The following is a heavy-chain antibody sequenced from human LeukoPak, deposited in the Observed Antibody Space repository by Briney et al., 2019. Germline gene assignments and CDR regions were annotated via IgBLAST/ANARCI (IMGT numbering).Heavy chain of an antibody. CDR1: GFTFSSYG. D-gene: IGHD3-22*01. J-gene: IGHJ4*02. V-gene: IGHV3-23*01. Sequence: GGSLRLSCAASGFTFSSYGMSWVRQAPGKGLEWVSAISGSGGSTYYADSVKGRFTISRDNARNSLYLQMNSLRTEDTALYYCAKDIDPYDSSGYSDYWGQGTLVTVSS. CDR2: ISGSGGST. CDR3: AKDIDPYDSSGYSDY.